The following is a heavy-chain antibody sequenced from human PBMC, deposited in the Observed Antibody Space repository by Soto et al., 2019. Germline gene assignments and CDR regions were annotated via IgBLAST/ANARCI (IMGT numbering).Heavy chain of an antibody. CDR3: ARNHYYDILSGYYPYVLDL. V-gene: IGHV3-53*01. CDR1: WLNVSSNY. CDR2: LYTVGNT. D-gene: IGHD3-9*01. Sequence: GGSLRLSCAASWLNVSSNYMAWVRRAPWKVLEWVSILYTVGNTYYADSVKGRFTISRDNSKNTLYLQMNSLRAEDTAVYYCARNHYYDILSGYYPYVLDLWGQGTAVIGSS. J-gene: IGHJ6*02.